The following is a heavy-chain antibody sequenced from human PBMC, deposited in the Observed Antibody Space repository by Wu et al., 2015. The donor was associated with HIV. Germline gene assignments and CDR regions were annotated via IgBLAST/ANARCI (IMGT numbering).Heavy chain of an antibody. Sequence: QVQLVQSGAEVKKPGSSVKVSCKASGGTFSSYAISWVRQAPGQGLEWMGGIIPIFGTANYAQKFQGRVTITADESTSTAYMELSSLRSEDTAVYYCARASPIATGEELAEVGDEIFDYWGQGNPGHRLL. CDR1: GGTFSSYA. J-gene: IGHJ4*02. V-gene: IGHV1-69*12. CDR3: ARASPIATGEELAEVGDEIFDY. D-gene: IGHD1-26*01. CDR2: IIPIFGTA.